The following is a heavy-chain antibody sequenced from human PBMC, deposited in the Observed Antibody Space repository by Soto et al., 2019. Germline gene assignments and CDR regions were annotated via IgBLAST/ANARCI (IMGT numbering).Heavy chain of an antibody. J-gene: IGHJ5*02. Sequence: SEPISLTCAVSGYSISTRFNWGWIKKPPGKGLEWIGSIYHSGSTYYNPSLKSRVTISVDTSKNQFSLKLSSVTAADTAVYYCARDGLYRYGYYSWFDPCGQGTLVSVSS. D-gene: IGHD5-18*01. CDR1: GYSISTRFN. CDR2: IYHSGST. CDR3: ARDGLYRYGYYSWFDP. V-gene: IGHV4-38-2*02.